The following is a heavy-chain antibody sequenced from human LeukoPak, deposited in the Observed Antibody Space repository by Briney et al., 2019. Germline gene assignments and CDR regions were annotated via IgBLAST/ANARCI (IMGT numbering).Heavy chain of an antibody. D-gene: IGHD2-2*01. J-gene: IGHJ6*03. CDR2: IYYSGST. CDR1: GYSISSSSYY. Sequence: PSETLSLTCTVSGYSISSSSYYWGWIRQPPGKGLEWIGSIYYSGSTYYNPSLKSRVTISVDTSKNQFSLKLSSVTAADTAVYYCATQDIVVVPAAMLPYYYYMDVWGKGTTVTVSS. V-gene: IGHV4-39*07. CDR3: ATQDIVVVPAAMLPYYYYMDV.